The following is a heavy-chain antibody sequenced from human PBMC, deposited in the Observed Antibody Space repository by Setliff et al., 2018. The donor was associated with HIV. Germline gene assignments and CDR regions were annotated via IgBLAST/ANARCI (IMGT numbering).Heavy chain of an antibody. J-gene: IGHJ6*02. CDR1: GYTLTTYA. Sequence: ASVKVSCKASGYTLTTYAMHWVRQAPGQRLEWMGWINVDNDNTKYSQKFQGRVTLTRDTSASTAYMELSGLRSEDTAVYYCASSAVAGSTPVLIYYYYGVDVWGQGTAVTVSS. CDR3: ASSAVAGSTPVLIYYYYGVDV. CDR2: INVDNDNT. V-gene: IGHV1-3*01. D-gene: IGHD6-19*01.